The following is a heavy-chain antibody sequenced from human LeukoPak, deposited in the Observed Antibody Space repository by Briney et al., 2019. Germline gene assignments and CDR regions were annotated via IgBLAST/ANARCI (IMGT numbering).Heavy chain of an antibody. V-gene: IGHV6-1*01. CDR2: TYYRSKWFH. D-gene: IGHD6-13*01. CDR3: ARAISIAAAGSIDY. J-gene: IGHJ4*02. Sequence: SGXSVSTNXXAWXXVRXXXXXXXXXLGRTYYRSKWFHDYAVSVQGRITINPDRSKNQFSLQLNSVTPEDTAVYYCARAISIAAAGSIDYWGQGTLVTVSS. CDR1: GXSVSTNXXA.